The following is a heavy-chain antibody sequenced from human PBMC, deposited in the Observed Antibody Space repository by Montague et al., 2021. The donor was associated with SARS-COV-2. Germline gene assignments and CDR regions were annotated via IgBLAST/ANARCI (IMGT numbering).Heavy chain of an antibody. CDR1: GGSISSYY. CDR2: IYTSGST. Sequence: SETLSLTCTVSGGSISSYYWSWIRQPAGKGLEWIGRIYTSGSTNYNPSLKSRVTMSVDTSKNQFSLKLSSVTAADTAVYYCAREAWFGDKTSASEYYGMDVWGQGTTVTDSS. J-gene: IGHJ6*02. D-gene: IGHD3-10*01. CDR3: AREAWFGDKTSASEYYGMDV. V-gene: IGHV4-4*07.